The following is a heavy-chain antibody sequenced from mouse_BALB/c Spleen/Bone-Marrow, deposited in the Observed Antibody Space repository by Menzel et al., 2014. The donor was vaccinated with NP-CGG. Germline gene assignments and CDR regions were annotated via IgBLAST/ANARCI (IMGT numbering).Heavy chain of an antibody. CDR3: AKSGYGSFDY. CDR2: IYPGDGDT. V-gene: IGHV1-80*01. CDR1: GYAFSSYW. D-gene: IGHD1-1*01. J-gene: IGHJ2*01. Sequence: QLQQSGAELVRPGSSVKISCKASGYAFSSYWVNWVRQRPEQGLEWIGQIYPGDGDTNYNGKFKDKATLTADKSSSTAYMQLSSLTSEASAVYFCAKSGYGSFDYWGQGTTLTVSS.